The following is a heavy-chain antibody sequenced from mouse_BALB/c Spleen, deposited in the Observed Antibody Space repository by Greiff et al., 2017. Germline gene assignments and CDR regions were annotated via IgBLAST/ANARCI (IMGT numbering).Heavy chain of an antibody. J-gene: IGHJ4*01. V-gene: IGHV1-9*01. CDR1: GYTFSSYW. D-gene: IGHD2-2*01. CDR2: ILPGSGST. CDR3: ATNLYYGYDGSPYYAMDY. Sequence: VQLVESGAELMKPGASVKISCKATGYTFSSYWIEWVKQRPGHGLEWIGEILPGSGSTNYNEKFKGKATFTADTSSNTAYMQLSSLTSEDSAVYYCATNLYYGYDGSPYYAMDYWGQGTLVTVSS.